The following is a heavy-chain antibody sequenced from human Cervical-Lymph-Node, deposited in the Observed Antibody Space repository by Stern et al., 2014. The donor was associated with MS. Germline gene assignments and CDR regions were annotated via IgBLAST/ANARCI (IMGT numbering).Heavy chain of an antibody. D-gene: IGHD3-3*01. V-gene: IGHV4-30-2*01. Sequence: QVQLEESGSGLVRPSQTLSLTCTVSGGSVSSGGYTWSWLRPPPGKGLEWIGDIYEDESSYYHPSLKSRVTISIDRSKNQFSLRLSSMTAADTALYYCARVVRFLEWVPFDPWGQGILVTVSS. J-gene: IGHJ5*02. CDR3: ARVVRFLEWVPFDP. CDR1: GGSVSSGGYT. CDR2: IYEDESS.